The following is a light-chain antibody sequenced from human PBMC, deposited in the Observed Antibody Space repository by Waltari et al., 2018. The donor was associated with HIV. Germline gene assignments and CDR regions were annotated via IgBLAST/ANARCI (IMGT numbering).Light chain of an antibody. CDR2: TAS. CDR1: QGIRTD. J-gene: IGKJ1*01. V-gene: IGKV1-6*01. CDR3: LQDYNYPLT. Sequence: AIQMTQSQSSLSASVGDRVTMSCRASQGIRTDLGWYQQKPGKAPKLLIYTASSLQSGVPSRFSGSGSGTDFTLTISSLEPEDFATYYCLQDYNYPLTFGQGTKVEIK.